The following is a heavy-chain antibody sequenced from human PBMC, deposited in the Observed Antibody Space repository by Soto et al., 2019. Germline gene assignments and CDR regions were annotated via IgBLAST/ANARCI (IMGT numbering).Heavy chain of an antibody. CDR2: INSEGSST. CDR1: GFTISGHW. J-gene: IGHJ5*02. V-gene: IGHV3-74*01. Sequence: EVQLVESGGGLVQPGGSLRLSCAASGFTISGHWMHWVRQVPGKGLVWVSRINSEGSSTSYADSVKGRFIISRDNAKNTLFLQMNSLRAEDSAVSYCARSYTGIYGSFDPWGQGTLVTVSS. CDR3: ARSYTGIYGSFDP. D-gene: IGHD1-26*01.